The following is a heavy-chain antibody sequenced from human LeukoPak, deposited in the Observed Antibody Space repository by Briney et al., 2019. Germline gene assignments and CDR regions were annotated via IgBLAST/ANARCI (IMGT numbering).Heavy chain of an antibody. J-gene: IGHJ6*04. D-gene: IGHD3-10*02. Sequence: VGSLRLSCAASGFTFTTYNMNWVRQAPGEGLEWVSCISSSSSYIYYAHSVRGRFTISRNNAIKSLYLHMSSLRDEDTAVYYCAELGITMIGGVWGKGTTVTISS. CDR3: AELGITMIGGV. CDR2: ISSSSSYI. V-gene: IGHV3-21*01. CDR1: GFTFTTYN.